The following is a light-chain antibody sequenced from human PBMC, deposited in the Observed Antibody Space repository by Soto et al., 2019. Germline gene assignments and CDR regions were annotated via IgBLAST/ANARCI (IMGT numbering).Light chain of an antibody. CDR3: QQYNNWPTWT. CDR2: GAS. J-gene: IGKJ1*01. V-gene: IGKV3-15*01. Sequence: EIVLTQSPGPLSVSPGERATLSCRASQSVSSNLAWYQQKPGQAPRLLIYGASTRATGIPARFSGSGSGTEFTLTISSLQSEDFAVYYCQQYNNWPTWTFGQGTKVDIK. CDR1: QSVSSN.